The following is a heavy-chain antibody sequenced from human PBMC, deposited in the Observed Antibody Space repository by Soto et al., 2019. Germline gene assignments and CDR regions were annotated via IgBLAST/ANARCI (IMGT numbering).Heavy chain of an antibody. Sequence: SETLSLTCTVSGGSVSSGSYYWSWIRQPPGKVLEWIGYIYYSGSTNYNPSLKSRVTISVDTSKIQFSLKLSSVTAADTAVYYCARVPSKTAMANFDYWGQGTLVTVSS. CDR3: ARVPSKTAMANFDY. CDR2: IYYSGST. J-gene: IGHJ4*02. CDR1: GGSVSSGSYY. V-gene: IGHV4-61*01. D-gene: IGHD5-18*01.